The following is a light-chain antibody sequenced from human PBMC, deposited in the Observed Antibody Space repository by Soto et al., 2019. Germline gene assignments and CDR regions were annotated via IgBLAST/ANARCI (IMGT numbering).Light chain of an antibody. Sequence: DIVMTQSPDSLAVSLGERATINCKSSQSVLYSSNNKNYLAWYQQKPGQPPKLLIYWASTRESGVPDRFSGSGSGTDFTLTISSLQAEDVEVYYCQQYYSTPLTFGGGTMVDIK. J-gene: IGKJ4*01. CDR3: QQYYSTPLT. CDR2: WAS. CDR1: QSVLYSSNNKNY. V-gene: IGKV4-1*01.